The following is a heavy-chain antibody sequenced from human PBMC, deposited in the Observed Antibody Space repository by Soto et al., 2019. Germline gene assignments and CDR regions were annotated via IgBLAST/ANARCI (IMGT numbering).Heavy chain of an antibody. V-gene: IGHV3-33*01. Sequence: GGSLRLSCAASGFTFRGYGMHWVRQAPGKGLEWVAVIWYDGSKKYYADSVKGRFTISRDNSKNTLYLQMDSLRAEDTAVYYCARGDCSGDGCYAFDIWGQGTMVTVSS. J-gene: IGHJ3*02. CDR3: ARGDCSGDGCYAFDI. CDR1: GFTFRGYG. D-gene: IGHD2-15*01. CDR2: IWYDGSKK.